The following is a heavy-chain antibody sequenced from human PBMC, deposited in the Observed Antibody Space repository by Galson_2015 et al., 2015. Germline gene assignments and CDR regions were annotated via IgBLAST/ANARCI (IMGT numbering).Heavy chain of an antibody. D-gene: IGHD3-10*01. CDR2: IKQDGSEK. CDR1: GFSFSSYW. V-gene: IGHV3-7*01. J-gene: IGHJ4*02. Sequence: SLRLSCAASGFSFSSYWMSWVRQAPGKGLEWVANIKQDGSEKYYVDSVKSPFTISRDNAKNSLYLQMNSLRAEDTAVYYCARGLLLWFGELGGFDYWGQGTLVTVSS. CDR3: ARGLLLWFGELGGFDY.